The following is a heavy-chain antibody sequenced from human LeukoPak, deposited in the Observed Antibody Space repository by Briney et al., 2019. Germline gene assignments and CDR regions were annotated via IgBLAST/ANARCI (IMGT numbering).Heavy chain of an antibody. Sequence: GGSLRLSCAASGFTFSSYGMHWVRQAPGKGLEWVAVISYDGSNKYYADSVKGRFTISRDNSKNTLYLQMNSLRAEDTAVYYCAKALRRVTVVTPSYFDYWGQGTLVTVSS. V-gene: IGHV3-30*18. CDR3: AKALRRVTVVTPSYFDY. CDR1: GFTFSSYG. J-gene: IGHJ4*02. CDR2: ISYDGSNK. D-gene: IGHD4-23*01.